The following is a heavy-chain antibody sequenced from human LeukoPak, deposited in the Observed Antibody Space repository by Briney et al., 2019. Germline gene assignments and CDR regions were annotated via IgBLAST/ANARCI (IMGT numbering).Heavy chain of an antibody. J-gene: IGHJ5*02. CDR2: IYYSGST. CDR3: ARPLAAAGRYTWFDP. CDR1: GGSISSSSYY. Sequence: PSETLSLTCTVSGGSISSSSYYWGWIRQPPGKGLEWIGSIYYSGSTYYNPSLKSRVTISVDTSKNQFSLKLSSVTAADTAVYYCARPLAAAGRYTWFDPWGQGTLVTVSS. V-gene: IGHV4-39*01. D-gene: IGHD6-13*01.